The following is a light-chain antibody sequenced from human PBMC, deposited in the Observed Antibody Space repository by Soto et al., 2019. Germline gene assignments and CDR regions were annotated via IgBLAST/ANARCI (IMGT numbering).Light chain of an antibody. Sequence: DIQMTQSPSSLSASVGDRVTITCQASHDITNYLNWYQHKPGKAPKLLIYGASNLETGVPSRFSASRSGTDFTLTISSLQPKDIPTYYSQYCDYLPLFGPGTTVDFK. J-gene: IGKJ3*01. CDR1: HDITNY. CDR2: GAS. CDR3: QYCDYLPL. V-gene: IGKV1-33*01.